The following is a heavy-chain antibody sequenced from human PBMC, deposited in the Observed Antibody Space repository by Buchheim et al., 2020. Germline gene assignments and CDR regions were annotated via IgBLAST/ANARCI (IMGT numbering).Heavy chain of an antibody. V-gene: IGHV3-23*01. D-gene: IGHD5-24*01. CDR2: ISGSGGNT. J-gene: IGHJ4*02. CDR1: GFTFSSYA. CDR3: AKTIKRDGYNYLGYFDY. Sequence: EVQLLESGGGLVQPGGSLRLSCAASGFTFSSYAMSWVRQAPGKGLEWVSGISGSGGNTYYADSVKGRFTISRDNSKNTLYLQMSSLRAEDTALYYCAKTIKRDGYNYLGYFDYWGQGTL.